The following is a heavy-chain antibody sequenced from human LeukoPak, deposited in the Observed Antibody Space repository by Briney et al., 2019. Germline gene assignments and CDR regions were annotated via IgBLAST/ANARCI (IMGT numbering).Heavy chain of an antibody. Sequence: PGGSLRLSCAASGFTFSSYGMHWVRQAPGKGLEWVAVISYDGSNKYYADSVKGRFTISRDNSKNTLYLQMNSLRAEDTAVYYCAKDASYGSGSSQDYWGQGTPVTVSS. V-gene: IGHV3-30*18. J-gene: IGHJ4*02. D-gene: IGHD3-10*01. CDR1: GFTFSSYG. CDR2: ISYDGSNK. CDR3: AKDASYGSGSSQDY.